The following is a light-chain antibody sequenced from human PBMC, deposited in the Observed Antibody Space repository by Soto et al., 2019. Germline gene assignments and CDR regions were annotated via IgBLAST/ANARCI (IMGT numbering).Light chain of an antibody. CDR3: SSYAGTNNFVV. CDR1: SSDIGGYNY. J-gene: IGLJ2*01. V-gene: IGLV2-8*01. CDR2: EVS. Sequence: QSALTQPPSASGSPGQSVTISCTGTSSDIGGYNYVSWYQQHPGKAPKLMIYEVSTRPSGVPDRFSGSKSVNTASLTVSGLQAEDEADYYCSSYAGTNNFVVFGGGTKLTVL.